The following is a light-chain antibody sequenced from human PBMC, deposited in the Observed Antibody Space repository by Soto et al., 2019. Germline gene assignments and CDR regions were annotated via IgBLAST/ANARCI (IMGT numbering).Light chain of an antibody. CDR1: QSISSY. CDR2: AAS. V-gene: IGKV1-39*01. CDR3: QQSYSTPQT. J-gene: IGKJ2*01. Sequence: DIQMTQSPSSLSASVGDRVTITCRASQSISSYLNWYQQKPGKAPKLLIYAASSLQSGVPSRFSGSGSGTDCTLTISSLQPEDFATYYCQQSYSTPQTFGKGTKLEIK.